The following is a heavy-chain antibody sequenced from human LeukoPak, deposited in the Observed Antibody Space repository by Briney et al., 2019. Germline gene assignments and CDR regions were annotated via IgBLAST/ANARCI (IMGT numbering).Heavy chain of an antibody. CDR3: TREVRNYDILTGWAPYYMDV. Sequence: GGSLRLSCAASGFTFTNAWMSWVRQAPGKGLEWVGRIKSKTDGGTTDYAAPVKGRFTTSRDDSKSIAYLQMNSLKTEDTAVYYCTREVRNYDILTGWAPYYMDVWGKGTTVTISS. CDR1: GFTFTNAW. D-gene: IGHD3-9*01. CDR2: IKSKTDGGTT. V-gene: IGHV3-15*01. J-gene: IGHJ6*03.